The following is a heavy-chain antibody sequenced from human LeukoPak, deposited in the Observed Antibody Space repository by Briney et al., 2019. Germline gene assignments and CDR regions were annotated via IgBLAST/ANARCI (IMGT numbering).Heavy chain of an antibody. D-gene: IGHD6-13*01. V-gene: IGHV4-59*01. CDR2: IYYSGST. CDR1: GGSFSSYY. CDR3: ARTAAAAGRGLFDY. J-gene: IGHJ4*02. Sequence: SETLSLTCAVYGGSFSSYYWSWIRQPPGKGLEWIGYIYYSGSTNYNPSLKSRVTISVDTSKNQFSLKLSSVTAADTAVYYCARTAAAAGRGLFDYWGQGTLVTVSS.